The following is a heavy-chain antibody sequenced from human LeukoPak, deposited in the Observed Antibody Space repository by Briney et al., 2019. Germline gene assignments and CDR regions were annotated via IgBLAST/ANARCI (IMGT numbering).Heavy chain of an antibody. CDR2: IYPGDSDT. Sequence: GESLHSSCQCPGYSFTSYWIGWVRPMPGKGPEWMGIIYPGDSDTRYSPSFQGQVTISADKSISTAYLQWSSLKASDTAMYYCAQKRGGSLDAFDIWGQGTMVTVSS. V-gene: IGHV5-51*01. CDR1: GYSFTSYW. J-gene: IGHJ3*02. D-gene: IGHD3-16*01. CDR3: AQKRGGSLDAFDI.